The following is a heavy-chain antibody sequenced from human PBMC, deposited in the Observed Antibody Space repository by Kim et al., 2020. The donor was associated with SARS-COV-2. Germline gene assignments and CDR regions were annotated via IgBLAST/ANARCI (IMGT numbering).Heavy chain of an antibody. Sequence: SETLSLTCTVSGVSISSYYWSWIRQPPGKGLEWIGYIYYSGSTNYNPSLKSRVTILVDTSTNQFLLMLSSVTAADTAVLYCSTGGPTIFAAFDIWGQGT. V-gene: IGHV4-59*13. J-gene: IGHJ3*02. CDR3: STGGPTIFAAFDI. CDR2: IYYSGST. D-gene: IGHD1-26*01. CDR1: GVSISSYY.